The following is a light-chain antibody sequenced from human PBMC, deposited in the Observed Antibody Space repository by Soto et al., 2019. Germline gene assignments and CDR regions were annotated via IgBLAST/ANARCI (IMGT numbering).Light chain of an antibody. CDR2: EDT. CDR3: SSFAGSGTLVV. Sequence: ALTQPASVSGSPGQSITISCTGTKTDIGNYNLVSWYQRHPDKAPKLIIYEDTKRPSGISNRFSASKSGTTASLTISGLQAEDEADYHCSSFAGSGTLVVFGGGTKLTVL. J-gene: IGLJ2*01. V-gene: IGLV2-23*01. CDR1: KTDIGNYNL.